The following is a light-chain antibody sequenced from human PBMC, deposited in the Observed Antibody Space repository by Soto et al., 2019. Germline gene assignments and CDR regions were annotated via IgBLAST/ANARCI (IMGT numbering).Light chain of an antibody. CDR2: AAS. V-gene: IGKV1-39*01. J-gene: IGKJ2*01. CDR3: QQSYSIPYT. Sequence: DIQMTQSPSSLSASVGDRVTITCRASQSISSYLNWYQQKPGKAPKLLIYAASSLQSGVPSRFSGSESGTDFTLTISSLQPEDVATYYCQQSYSIPYTFGQGTKLEIK. CDR1: QSISSY.